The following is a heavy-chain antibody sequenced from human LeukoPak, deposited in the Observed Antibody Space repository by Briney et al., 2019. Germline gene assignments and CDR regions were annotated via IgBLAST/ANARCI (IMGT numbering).Heavy chain of an antibody. D-gene: IGHD1-26*01. CDR3: ARRTRVGATSYYYYYYYMDV. CDR2: INHSGST. CDR1: GGSFSGYY. J-gene: IGHJ6*03. V-gene: IGHV4-34*01. Sequence: PSETLSLTCAVYGGSFSGYYWSWIRQPPGKGLEWIGEINHSGSTNYNPSLKSRVTISVDTSKNQFSLKLSSVTAADTAVYYCARRTRVGATSYYYYYYYMDVWGKGTTVTVSS.